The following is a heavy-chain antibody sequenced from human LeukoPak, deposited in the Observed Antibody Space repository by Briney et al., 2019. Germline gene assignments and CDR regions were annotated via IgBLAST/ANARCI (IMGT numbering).Heavy chain of an antibody. V-gene: IGHV4-4*07. D-gene: IGHD5-12*01. Sequence: SETLSLTCTASGGSISSHDWSWIRQPAGKGLEWIGRIDSSGNTNYNPSLKSRVTMSIDTSKNQFSLKVSSVTAADTAVYYCARVIGYSGYYYYYSYMDVWGKGTTVTVSS. CDR1: GGSISSHD. CDR2: IDSSGNT. CDR3: ARVIGYSGYYYYYSYMDV. J-gene: IGHJ6*03.